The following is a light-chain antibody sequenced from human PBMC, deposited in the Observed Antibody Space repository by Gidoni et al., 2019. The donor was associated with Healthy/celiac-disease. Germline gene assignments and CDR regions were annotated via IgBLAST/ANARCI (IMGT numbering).Light chain of an antibody. Sequence: SVLTQSPGTLSLSPGERATLSCRASQSVSSRDLAWYQQKPCQAPRLLIYGASSRATGIPDRFSGSGSGTDFTLTISRLEPEDFAVYYCQQYGSSLLTFGGGTKVEIK. CDR3: QQYGSSLLT. V-gene: IGKV3-20*01. J-gene: IGKJ4*01. CDR2: GAS. CDR1: QSVSSRD.